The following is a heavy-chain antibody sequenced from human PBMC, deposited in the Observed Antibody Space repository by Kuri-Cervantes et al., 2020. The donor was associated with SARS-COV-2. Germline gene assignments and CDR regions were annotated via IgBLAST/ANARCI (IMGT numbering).Heavy chain of an antibody. CDR1: GFTFGTYW. Sequence: GESLKISCAASGFTFGTYWMSWVRQAPGKGLEWVANIKQDGSATYYVDSVKGRFTISRDNSKNTLYLQMNSLRAEDTAVYYCARDRSLDVWGKGTTVTVSS. CDR3: ARDRSLDV. V-gene: IGHV3-7*01. CDR2: IKQDGSAT. J-gene: IGHJ6*04.